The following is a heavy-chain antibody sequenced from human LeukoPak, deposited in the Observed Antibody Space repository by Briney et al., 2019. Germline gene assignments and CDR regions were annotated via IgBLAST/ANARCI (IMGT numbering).Heavy chain of an antibody. CDR2: VSGSGGST. V-gene: IGHV3-23*01. CDR1: GFTFSSYA. Sequence: GGSLRLSCAASGFTFSSYAMSWVRQAPGKGLEWVSAVSGSGGSTYYADSVKGRFTISRDNSKNTLYLQMNSLRAEDTAVYYCATYPVSGYYDSSGYFDYWGQGTLVTVSS. CDR3: ATYPVSGYYDSSGYFDY. D-gene: IGHD3-22*01. J-gene: IGHJ4*02.